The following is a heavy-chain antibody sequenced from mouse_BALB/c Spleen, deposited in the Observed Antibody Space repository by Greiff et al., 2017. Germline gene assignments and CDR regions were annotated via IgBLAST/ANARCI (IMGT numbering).Heavy chain of an antibody. CDR3: ARGEYGNYFSY. CDR1: GFSLTSYG. D-gene: IGHD2-10*02. CDR2: IWAGGST. Sequence: VKLMESGPGLVAPSQSLSITCTVSGFSLTSYGVHWVRQPPGKGLEWLGVIWAGGSTNYNSALMSRLSISKDNSKSQVFLKMNSLQTDDTAMYYCARGEYGNYFSYWGQGTSVTVSS. V-gene: IGHV2-9*02. J-gene: IGHJ4*01.